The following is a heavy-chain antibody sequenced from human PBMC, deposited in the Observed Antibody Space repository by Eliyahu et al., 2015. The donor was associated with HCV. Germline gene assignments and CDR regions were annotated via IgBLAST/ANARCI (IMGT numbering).Heavy chain of an antibody. CDR3: TRGGPVEGSRIPVPVTGKVVFDF. V-gene: IGHV1-2*02. J-gene: IGHJ4*02. D-gene: IGHD6-13*01. CDR1: GYRFTDYF. CDR2: ITPSSGSA. Sequence: QVQLVQSGTDVKKPGASVKVSCRASGYRFTDYFLXWVRQAPGQGLEWMAFITPSSGSATYAPQFQGRVTVTRDTSISTAYVELPSLTSDDTAVYYCTRGGPVEGSRIPVPVTGKVVFDFWGQGARVTVSS.